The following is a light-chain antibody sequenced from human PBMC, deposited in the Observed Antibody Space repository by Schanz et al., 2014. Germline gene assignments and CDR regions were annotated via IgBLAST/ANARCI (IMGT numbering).Light chain of an antibody. J-gene: IGKJ4*01. CDR2: GAS. CDR3: QQYGSSTLT. V-gene: IGKV3-20*01. CDR1: QSVTSDF. Sequence: IVLTQSPGILSLSPGERAALSCRASQSVTSDFLAWYQQKPGQAPRLLIHGASRRATGIPDRFSGSGSGTEFTLTISSLQSEDFAVYYCQQYGSSTLTFGGGTKVEIK.